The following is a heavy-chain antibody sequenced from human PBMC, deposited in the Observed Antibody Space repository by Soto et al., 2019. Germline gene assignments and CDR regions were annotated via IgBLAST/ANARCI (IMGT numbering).Heavy chain of an antibody. V-gene: IGHV3-73*01. Sequence: GGSMRLSSAASGFNFSGSAMHWVRQESGKGLEWVGRIRSKANSYATAYAASVKGRFTISRDDSKNTAYLQMNSLKTEDTAVYYCTSFTWELRTSDAFDIWGQGTMVTVSS. D-gene: IGHD1-26*01. CDR2: IRSKANSYAT. CDR1: GFNFSGSA. CDR3: TSFTWELRTSDAFDI. J-gene: IGHJ3*02.